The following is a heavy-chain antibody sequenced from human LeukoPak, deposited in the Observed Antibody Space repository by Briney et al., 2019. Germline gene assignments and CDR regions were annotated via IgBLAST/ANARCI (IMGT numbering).Heavy chain of an antibody. V-gene: IGHV3-64*01. J-gene: IGHJ3*02. CDR1: GFTFSNSG. CDR2: ISSNGGST. Sequence: GGSLRLSCAASGFTFSNSGMHWVRQAPGKGLEYVTAISSNGGSTFYANSVKGRFTVSRDNSKNTLFLQMGSLRTEDTAVYYCARAPIVGARGAFDIWGQGTMVTVSS. D-gene: IGHD1-26*01. CDR3: ARAPIVGARGAFDI.